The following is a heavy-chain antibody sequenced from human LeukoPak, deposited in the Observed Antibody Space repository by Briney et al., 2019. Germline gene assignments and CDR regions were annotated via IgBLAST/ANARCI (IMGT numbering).Heavy chain of an antibody. CDR1: GFTFNNYG. J-gene: IGHJ4*02. CDR2: IRYDGSNT. D-gene: IGHD5-18*01. Sequence: GGSLRLSCAASGFTFNNYGMHWVRQAPGKGLEWLAFIRYDGSNTYYADSVRGRFTISRDYSKNTLYLQMNSLRGEDTAVYYCARVGRGYSFKVYYFDYWGQGTLVTVSS. CDR3: ARVGRGYSFKVYYFDY. V-gene: IGHV3-30*02.